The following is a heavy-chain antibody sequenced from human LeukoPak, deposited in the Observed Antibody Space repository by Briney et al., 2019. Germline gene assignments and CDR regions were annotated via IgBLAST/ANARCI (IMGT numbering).Heavy chain of an antibody. CDR2: TSSSSSTI. CDR3: AKGNSYYDILRQNWFDP. J-gene: IGHJ5*02. D-gene: IGHD3-9*01. CDR1: GFTFSGYD. Sequence: GGSLRLSCAASGFTFSGYDMSWVRQAPGKGLEWVSYTSSSSSTIYYADSVKGRFTISRDNSKNTLYLQMNSLRAEDTAVYYCAKGNSYYDILRQNWFDPWGQGTPVTVSS. V-gene: IGHV3-48*01.